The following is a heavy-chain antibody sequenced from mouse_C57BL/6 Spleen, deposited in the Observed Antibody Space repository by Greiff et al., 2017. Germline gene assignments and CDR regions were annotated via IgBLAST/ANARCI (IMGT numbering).Heavy chain of an antibody. J-gene: IGHJ4*01. CDR2: IYPGDGDT. V-gene: IGHV1-82*01. Sequence: QVQLQQSGPELVKPGASVKISCKASGYAFSSSWMHWVKQRPGKGLEWIGRIYPGDGDTNYNGKFKGKATLTADKSSSTAYMQLSSLTSEDSAVYFCAGAMDYWGQGTSVTVSS. CDR1: GYAFSSSW. CDR3: AGAMDY.